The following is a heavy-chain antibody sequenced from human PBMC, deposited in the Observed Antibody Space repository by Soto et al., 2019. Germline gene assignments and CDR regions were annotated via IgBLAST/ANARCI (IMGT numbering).Heavy chain of an antibody. V-gene: IGHV5-51*01. D-gene: IGHD2-2*02. J-gene: IGHJ6*02. CDR1: GYSFTSYW. CDR3: AGHGPPPGYCSSTSCYTVYYYYYGMDV. CDR2: IYPGDSDT. Sequence: PGESLKISCKGSGYSFTSYWIGWVRQMPGKGLEWMGIIYPGDSDTRYSPSFQGQVTISADKSISTAYLQWSSLKASDTAMYYCAGHGPPPGYCSSTSCYTVYYYYYGMDVWGQGTTVTVSS.